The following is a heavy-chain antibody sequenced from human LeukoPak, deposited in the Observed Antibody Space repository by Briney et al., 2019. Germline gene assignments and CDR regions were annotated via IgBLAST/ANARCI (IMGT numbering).Heavy chain of an antibody. CDR1: GYTFTSYG. V-gene: IGHV1-18*01. D-gene: IGHD5-24*01. CDR3: ARVEMATKFGVLGY. J-gene: IGHJ4*02. CDR2: ISTYTGNI. Sequence: ASVKVSCKASGYTFTSYGITWVRQAPGQGLEWMGWISTYTGNIKYGRKLQGRATMTTDTSTNTAYMELRSLRSDDTAVYYCARVEMATKFGVLGYWGQGTLVTVSS.